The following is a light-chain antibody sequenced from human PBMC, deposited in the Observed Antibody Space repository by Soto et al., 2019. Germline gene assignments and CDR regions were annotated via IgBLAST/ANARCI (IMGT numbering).Light chain of an antibody. CDR1: SSNIGAGYD. Sequence: QSVLTQPPSVSGAPGQRVTISCTWSSSNIGAGYDVHWYQQLPGTAPKLLIYGNSNRPSGVPDRFSGSKSGTSASLAITGLQAEDEADYYCQSYDSSLRGSRVFGGGTKLT. J-gene: IGLJ2*01. CDR3: QSYDSSLRGSRV. V-gene: IGLV1-40*01. CDR2: GNS.